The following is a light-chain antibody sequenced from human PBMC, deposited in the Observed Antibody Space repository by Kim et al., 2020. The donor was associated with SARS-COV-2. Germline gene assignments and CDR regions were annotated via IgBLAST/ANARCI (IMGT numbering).Light chain of an antibody. CDR1: SRNIGASNL. CDR2: EGD. CDR3: SSYAGSTTFAL. V-gene: IGLV2-23*03. Sequence: QASNHSRTGASRNIGASNLVSWDQHHPGKAPKLIIYEGDKRPSGVSLRFSGSKSGNTASLTISGLQAEDEADYFCSSYAGSTTFALFGGGTQLTVL. J-gene: IGLJ2*01.